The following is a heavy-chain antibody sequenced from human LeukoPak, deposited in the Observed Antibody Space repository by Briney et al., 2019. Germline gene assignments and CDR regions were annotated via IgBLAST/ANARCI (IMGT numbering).Heavy chain of an antibody. CDR1: GFNFSTYS. D-gene: IGHD3-16*01. J-gene: IGHJ2*01. CDR2: IGDTGRAK. CDR3: AREAAWGNWYFDL. Sequence: GGSLRLSCAASGFNFSTYSMHWVRQAPGKGLEWVAVIGDTGRAKYYADSVEGRFTASRDNSNKILYLEMNSLRYDDTALYYCAREAAWGNWYFDLWGRGTLVTVSS. V-gene: IGHV3-33*08.